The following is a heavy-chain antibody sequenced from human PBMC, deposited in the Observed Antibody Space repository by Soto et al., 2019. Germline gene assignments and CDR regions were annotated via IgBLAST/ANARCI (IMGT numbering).Heavy chain of an antibody. Sequence: PSETLSLTCAVYGGSFSGYYWSWIRQPPGKGLEWIGEINHSGSTNYNPSLKSRVTISVDTSKNQFSLKLSSVTAADTAVYYCARHYYGSGSKDYWGQGTLVTVSS. CDR3: ARHYYGSGSKDY. CDR2: INHSGST. V-gene: IGHV4-34*01. J-gene: IGHJ4*02. CDR1: GGSFSGYY. D-gene: IGHD3-10*01.